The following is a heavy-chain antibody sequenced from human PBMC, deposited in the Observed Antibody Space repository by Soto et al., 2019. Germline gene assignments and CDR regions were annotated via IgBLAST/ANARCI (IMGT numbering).Heavy chain of an antibody. Sequence: ASVNVPIKAAGKSFISYFMHWVRQAPGQGLEWMGIISPNGAKTTYAQKFQGRITMTRDTSTSTVYLELSKLTSEDTAFYYCASNYGAGSYFPFDYWG. CDR1: GKSFISYF. J-gene: IGHJ4*01. CDR2: ISPNGAKT. CDR3: ASNYGAGSYFPFDY. V-gene: IGHV1-46*01. D-gene: IGHD3-10*01.